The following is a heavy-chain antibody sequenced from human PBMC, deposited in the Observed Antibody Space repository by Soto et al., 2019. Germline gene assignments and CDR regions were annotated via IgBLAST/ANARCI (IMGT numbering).Heavy chain of an antibody. Sequence: PGGSLRLSCAASGLTFSSYGMHCVRQAPGKGLEWVAVISYDGSNKYYADSVKGRFTISRDNSKNTLYLQMNSLRAEDTAVYYCAKDPFFSSSWSYYFDYWGQGTLVTVSS. CDR2: ISYDGSNK. V-gene: IGHV3-30*18. CDR1: GLTFSSYG. D-gene: IGHD6-13*01. J-gene: IGHJ4*02. CDR3: AKDPFFSSSWSYYFDY.